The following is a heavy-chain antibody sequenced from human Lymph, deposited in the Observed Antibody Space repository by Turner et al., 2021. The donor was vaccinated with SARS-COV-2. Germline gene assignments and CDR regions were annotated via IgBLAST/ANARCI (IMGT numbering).Heavy chain of an antibody. CDR3: ARDIPTTADYFDY. V-gene: IGHV3-21*01. D-gene: IGHD4-17*01. CDR1: GFTVSTYS. CDR2: ISSISSYI. Sequence: EVQLVESGGGLVKPGGSLRLSCAASGFTVSTYSMNWVRHAPGKGLECISSISSISSYIYYADSVKGRFTISRYDAKNSLYLQMNSLRAEDTAVYYCARDIPTTADYFDYWGQGTLVTVSS. J-gene: IGHJ4*02.